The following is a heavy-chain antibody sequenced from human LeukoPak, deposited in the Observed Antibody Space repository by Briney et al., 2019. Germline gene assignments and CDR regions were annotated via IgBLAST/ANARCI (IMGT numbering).Heavy chain of an antibody. V-gene: IGHV1-2*02. J-gene: IGHJ3*02. D-gene: IGHD6-19*01. CDR2: INPNSGGT. Sequence: ASVKVSCKASGYTFTDYYMNWVRQAPGQGLEWMGWINPNSGGTNYAQKFQGRVTMTRDMSTSTVYMELSSLRSEDTAVYYCASLAVAGTGNAFDIWGQGTMVTVSS. CDR1: GYTFTDYY. CDR3: ASLAVAGTGNAFDI.